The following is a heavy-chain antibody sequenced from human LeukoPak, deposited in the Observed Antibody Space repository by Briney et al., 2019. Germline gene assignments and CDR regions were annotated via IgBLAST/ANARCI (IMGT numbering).Heavy chain of an antibody. Sequence: GGSLSLSCAASGFTFSDYYMSWIRQAPGKGLEWVSYISTSGSTIYHADSVKGRFTISRDNAKNSLYLQMNSLRAEDTAVYYCASRYDSSGYYLLDFDYWGQGTLVTVSS. V-gene: IGHV3-11*04. D-gene: IGHD3-22*01. CDR3: ASRYDSSGYYLLDFDY. CDR1: GFTFSDYY. CDR2: ISTSGSTI. J-gene: IGHJ4*02.